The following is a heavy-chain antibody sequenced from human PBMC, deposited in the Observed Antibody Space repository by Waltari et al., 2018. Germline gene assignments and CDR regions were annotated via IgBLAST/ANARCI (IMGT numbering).Heavy chain of an antibody. Sequence: QVQLVQSGAEVKKPGSSVKVSCKASGGTFSSYAISWVRQAPGQGLEWMGGILPSFGTANDAQKFQGRFTITADESTSTAYMELSSLRSEDTAVYYCARGYSGSYYYYGMDVWGQGTTVTVSS. J-gene: IGHJ6*02. CDR2: ILPSFGTA. CDR3: ARGYSGSYYYYGMDV. V-gene: IGHV1-69*12. CDR1: GGTFSSYA. D-gene: IGHD1-26*01.